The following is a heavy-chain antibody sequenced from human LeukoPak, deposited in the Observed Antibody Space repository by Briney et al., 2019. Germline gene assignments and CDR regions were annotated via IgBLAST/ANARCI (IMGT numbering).Heavy chain of an antibody. CDR2: ISSSGSTI. V-gene: IGHV3-11*04. J-gene: IGHJ3*02. D-gene: IGHD3-22*01. Sequence: PGGSLRLSXAASGFTFSDYYMSWIRQAPGKGLEWVSYISSSGSTIYYADSVKGRFTISRDNAKNSLYLQMNSLRAEDTAVYYCARDLTLNYYDSSGYYSLDAFDIWGQGTMVTVSS. CDR1: GFTFSDYY. CDR3: ARDLTLNYYDSSGYYSLDAFDI.